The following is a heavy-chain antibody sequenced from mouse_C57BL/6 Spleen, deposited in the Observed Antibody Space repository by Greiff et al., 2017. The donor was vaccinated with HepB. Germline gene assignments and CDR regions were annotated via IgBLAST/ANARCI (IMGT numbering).Heavy chain of an antibody. V-gene: IGHV1-74*01. CDR1: GYTFTSYW. Sequence: QVHVKQPGAELVKPGASVKVSCKASGYTFTSYWMHWVKQRPGQGLEWIGRIHPSDSDTNYNQKFKGKATLTVDKSSSTDYMQLSSLTSEDSAVYYCAIPYYYGSSCFDYWGQGTTLTVSS. D-gene: IGHD1-1*01. CDR3: AIPYYYGSSCFDY. CDR2: IHPSDSDT. J-gene: IGHJ2*01.